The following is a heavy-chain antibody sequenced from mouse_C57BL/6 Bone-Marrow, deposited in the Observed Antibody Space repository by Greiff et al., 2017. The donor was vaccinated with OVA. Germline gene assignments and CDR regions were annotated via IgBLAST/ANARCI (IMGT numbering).Heavy chain of an antibody. CDR3: ARLWYYWYFDV. CDR1: GFTFSSYG. V-gene: IGHV5-6*02. CDR2: ISSGGSYT. Sequence: DVKLVESGGDLVKPGGSLKLSCAASGFTFSSYGMSWVRQTPDKRLEWVATISSGGSYTYYPDSVKGRFTISRDNAKNTLYLQMSSLKSEDTAMYYCARLWYYWYFDVWGTGTTVTVSS. J-gene: IGHJ1*03. D-gene: IGHD2-1*01.